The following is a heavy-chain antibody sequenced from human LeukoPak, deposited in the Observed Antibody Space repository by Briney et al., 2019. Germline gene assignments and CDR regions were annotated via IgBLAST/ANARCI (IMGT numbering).Heavy chain of an antibody. CDR1: GFTFSSYA. D-gene: IGHD3-22*01. Sequence: QPGGSLRHSCAASGFTFSSYAMSWVRQAPGKGLEWVSAISGSGGSTYYAASVKARFTISRDNSKNPLYLQMNSLRAEDTAVYYCTKQTYYYDSSGETFDYWGQGTLVTVSS. CDR2: ISGSGGST. CDR3: TKQTYYYDSSGETFDY. J-gene: IGHJ4*02. V-gene: IGHV3-23*01.